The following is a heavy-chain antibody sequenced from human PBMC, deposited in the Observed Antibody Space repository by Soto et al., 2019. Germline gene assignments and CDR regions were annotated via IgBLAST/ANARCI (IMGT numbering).Heavy chain of an antibody. CDR3: ARRLYGDYDY. J-gene: IGHJ4*02. V-gene: IGHV1-18*01. CDR1: GYSFTTSG. CDR2: VSTYNGNT. D-gene: IGHD4-17*01. Sequence: ASVKVSCKASGYSFTTSGITWVRQAPGQGLEWMGWVSTYNGNTNYAQKLQDRVTLTTDTSTSTAYMELRSLRSDDTAVYYCARRLYGDYDYWGQGTLVTVSS.